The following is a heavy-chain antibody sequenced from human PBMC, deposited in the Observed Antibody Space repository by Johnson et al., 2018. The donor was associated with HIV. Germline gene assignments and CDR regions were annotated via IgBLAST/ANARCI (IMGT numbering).Heavy chain of an antibody. CDR2: IYSGGNT. V-gene: IGHV3-66*01. D-gene: IGHD5-24*01. Sequence: VLLVESWGGVVQPGGSLRLSCSASGFSVSSNYMTWVRQAPGKGLEWVSVIYSGGNTYYADSVKGRFSISRDNSKNTLYLQMNRLRAEDTALYYCAKDIYGYDAFDIWGQGTMVTVSS. CDR3: AKDIYGYDAFDI. CDR1: GFSVSSNY. J-gene: IGHJ3*02.